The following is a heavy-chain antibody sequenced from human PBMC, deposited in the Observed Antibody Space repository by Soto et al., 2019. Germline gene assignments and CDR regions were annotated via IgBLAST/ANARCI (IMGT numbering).Heavy chain of an antibody. Sequence: GGSLRLSCAASGFAFSSYSMNWVRQAPGKGLEWVSSISSSSSYIYYADSVKGRFTISRDNSKNTLYLQMNSLRAEDTAVYYCAKAGEWSSVAGYFGYWGQGTLVTVSS. V-gene: IGHV3-21*04. J-gene: IGHJ4*02. CDR3: AKAGEWSSVAGYFGY. CDR1: GFAFSSYS. D-gene: IGHD6-19*01. CDR2: ISSSSSYI.